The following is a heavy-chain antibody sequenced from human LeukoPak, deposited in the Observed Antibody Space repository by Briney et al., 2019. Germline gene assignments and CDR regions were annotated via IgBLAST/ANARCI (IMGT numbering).Heavy chain of an antibody. Sequence: GGSLRLSCAASGFTFSSYAMNWVRQAPGKGLEWVSAISGSGSTTYYADSVKGRFTISRDNSKNTLYLQMNSLRAEDTAVYYCAKDSPSYAGNPEGAFDIWGQGTMVTVSS. V-gene: IGHV3-23*01. CDR3: AKDSPSYAGNPEGAFDI. CDR1: GFTFSSYA. CDR2: ISGSGSTT. D-gene: IGHD2-2*01. J-gene: IGHJ3*02.